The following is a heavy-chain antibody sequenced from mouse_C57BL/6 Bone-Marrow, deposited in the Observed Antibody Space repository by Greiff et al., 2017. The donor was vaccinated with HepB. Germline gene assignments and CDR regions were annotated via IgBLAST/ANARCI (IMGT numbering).Heavy chain of an antibody. V-gene: IGHV1-64*01. CDR2: IHPNSGST. CDR1: GYTFTSYW. J-gene: IGHJ4*01. D-gene: IGHD1-1*01. Sequence: QVQLQQPGAELVKPGASVKLSCKASGYTFTSYWMHWVKQRPGQGLEWIGMIHPNSGSTNYNEKFKSKATLTVDKSSSTAYMQLSSLTSEDSAVYYCARGYYYCSSSPYAMDYWGQGTSVTVSS. CDR3: ARGYYYCSSSPYAMDY.